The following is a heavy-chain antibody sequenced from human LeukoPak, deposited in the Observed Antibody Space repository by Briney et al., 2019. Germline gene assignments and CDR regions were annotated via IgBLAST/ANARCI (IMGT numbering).Heavy chain of an antibody. D-gene: IGHD3-10*01. V-gene: IGHV3-30*03. J-gene: IGHJ4*02. CDR2: ISYDGSNK. CDR1: GFTFSSYG. CDR3: ARGFGHSLDY. Sequence: GGSLRLSCAASGFTFSSYGMHWVRQAPGKGLEWVAVISYDGSNKYYADSVKGRFTISRDNAKNSLYLQMNSLRAEDTAVYYCARGFGHSLDYWGQGTLVTVSS.